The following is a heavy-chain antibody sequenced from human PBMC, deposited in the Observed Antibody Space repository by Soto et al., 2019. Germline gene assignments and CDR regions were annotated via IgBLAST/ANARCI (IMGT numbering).Heavy chain of an antibody. CDR2: IWYDGSNK. D-gene: IGHD2-2*01. V-gene: IGHV3-33*01. CDR3: ARDSRIIVVVPAAKQGGMDV. CDR1: GFTFSSYG. J-gene: IGHJ6*03. Sequence: GGSLRLSCAASGFTFSSYGMHWVRQAPGKGLEWVAVIWYDGSNKYYADSVKGRFTISRDNSKNTLYLQMNSLRAEDTAVYYCARDSRIIVVVPAAKQGGMDVWGKGTTVTVSS.